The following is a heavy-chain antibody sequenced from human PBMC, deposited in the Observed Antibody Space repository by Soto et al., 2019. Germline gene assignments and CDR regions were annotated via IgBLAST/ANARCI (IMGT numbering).Heavy chain of an antibody. CDR3: ARWFDP. CDR2: ISHSGST. J-gene: IGHJ5*02. CDR1: GGSISSGGYS. V-gene: IGHV4-30-2*01. Sequence: SETLALTCAVSGGSISSGGYSWSWIRQPPGKGLEWIGYISHSGSTYYNPSLKSRVTISVDRSKNQFSLKLSSVTAADTAVYYCARWFDPWGQGTLVTVSS.